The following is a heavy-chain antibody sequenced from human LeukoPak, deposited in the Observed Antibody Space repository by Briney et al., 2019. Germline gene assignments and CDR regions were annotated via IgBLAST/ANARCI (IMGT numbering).Heavy chain of an antibody. D-gene: IGHD3-10*01. CDR1: GGSISTTNYY. CDR3: ARQRNLWFGDA. J-gene: IGHJ5*02. CDR2: VYYSGST. Sequence: SETLSLTCTVSGGSISTTNYYWGWIRQSPGNGLEWFGCVYYSGSTYYNPSLKSRVTLSVDTSKNQFSLKLSSVTAADTAVYDCARQRNLWFGDAWGQGTLVTVSS. V-gene: IGHV4-39*01.